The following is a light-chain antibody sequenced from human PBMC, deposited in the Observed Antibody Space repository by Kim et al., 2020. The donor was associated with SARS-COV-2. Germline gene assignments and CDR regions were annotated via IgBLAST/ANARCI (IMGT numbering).Light chain of an antibody. V-gene: IGKV3-11*01. CDR1: QSVSSY. CDR2: YAS. J-gene: IGKJ4*01. Sequence: EIVLTQSPATLSLSPGERATLSCRASQSVSSYLAWYQQKPGQAPRLLIYYASNRATGIPARFSGSGSGTDFTLTISSLEPEDFAVYYCQQRSNWPRLTFGGGTKV. CDR3: QQRSNWPRLT.